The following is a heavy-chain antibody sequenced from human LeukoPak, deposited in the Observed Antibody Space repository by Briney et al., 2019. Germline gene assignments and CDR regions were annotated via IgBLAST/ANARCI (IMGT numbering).Heavy chain of an antibody. Sequence: GASVKVSCKASGYIFISYGITWVRQAPGQGLEWMGWINSYNGKTISAQKFQGRGTMTRDISTNTVYMEVRSLRSDDTAVFYCARGSGTYPIDSWGQGTLVTVSS. J-gene: IGHJ4*02. V-gene: IGHV1-18*01. CDR1: GYIFISYG. CDR3: ARGSGTYPIDS. D-gene: IGHD1-26*01. CDR2: INSYNGKT.